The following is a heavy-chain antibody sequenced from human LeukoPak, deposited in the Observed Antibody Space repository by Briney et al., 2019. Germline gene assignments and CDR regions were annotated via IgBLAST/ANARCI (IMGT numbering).Heavy chain of an antibody. CDR3: ARAGKQWLAYYYYYGMDV. J-gene: IGHJ6*02. CDR1: GYTFTSNY. Sequence: ASVKASCKASGYTFTSNYMHWVRQAPGQGLEWMGVIAPSSGTTSYAQKFQGRVTMTRDTSTSTLYMELSSLTSEDTAVYYCARAGKQWLAYYYYYGMDVWGQGTTVTVSS. D-gene: IGHD6-19*01. CDR2: IAPSSGTT. V-gene: IGHV1-46*01.